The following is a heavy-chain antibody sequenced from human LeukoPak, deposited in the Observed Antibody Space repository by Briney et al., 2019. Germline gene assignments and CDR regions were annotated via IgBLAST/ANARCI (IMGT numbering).Heavy chain of an antibody. Sequence: GESLKISCKGSGYSFTSNYIHWVRQAPGQGLEWTGMIYPSDGSTSYAQKFQGRVTVTRDTSTSTVHMELSGLRSEDTAVYYCARDQEAFDYWGQGTLVTVSS. CDR2: IYPSDGST. CDR1: GYSFTSNY. J-gene: IGHJ4*02. CDR3: ARDQEAFDY. V-gene: IGHV1-46*01.